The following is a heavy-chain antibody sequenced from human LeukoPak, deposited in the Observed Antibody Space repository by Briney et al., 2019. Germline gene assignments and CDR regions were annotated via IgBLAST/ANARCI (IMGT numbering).Heavy chain of an antibody. D-gene: IGHD4-17*01. Sequence: PSETLSLTCTVSGGSISSYYWSWIRQPPGKGLEWIGYIYYSGSTNYNPSLKSRVTISVDTSKNQFSLKLSSVTAADTAVYYCARMDDYGDYVGGDYFDYWGQGTLVTVSS. J-gene: IGHJ4*02. CDR3: ARMDDYGDYVGGDYFDY. CDR2: IYYSGST. CDR1: GGSISSYY. V-gene: IGHV4-59*12.